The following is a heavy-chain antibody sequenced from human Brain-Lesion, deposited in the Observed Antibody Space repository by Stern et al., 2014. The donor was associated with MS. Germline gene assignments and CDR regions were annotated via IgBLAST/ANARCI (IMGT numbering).Heavy chain of an antibody. CDR1: GFTFDDYA. J-gene: IGHJ4*02. CDR3: ARDITGSSAYFAY. CDR2: ISWNSGTI. Sequence: EVHLVESGGDLVQPGRSLRLSCAAFGFTFDDYAMHWVRQAPGKGLEWVAGISWNSGTIGYADSVKGRFTTSRDNAYSSLYLRMNSLRPEDTALYYCARDITGSSAYFAYWGQGTLVTVSS. D-gene: IGHD1-14*01. V-gene: IGHV3-9*01.